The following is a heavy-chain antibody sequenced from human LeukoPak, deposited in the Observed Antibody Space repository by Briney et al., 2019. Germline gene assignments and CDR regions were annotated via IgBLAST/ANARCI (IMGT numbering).Heavy chain of an antibody. V-gene: IGHV3-53*01. CDR1: GFTVSSNY. J-gene: IGHJ6*02. D-gene: IGHD6-13*01. CDR3: ARESGDSSWPYYYYGMDV. CDR2: IYSGGST. Sequence: GGSLRLSCAASGFTVSSNYMSWVRQAPGKGLEWVSVIYSGGSTYYADSVKGRFTISRDNSKNTLYLQMNSLRAEDTAVYYCARESGDSSWPYYYYGMDVWGQGTTVTVSS.